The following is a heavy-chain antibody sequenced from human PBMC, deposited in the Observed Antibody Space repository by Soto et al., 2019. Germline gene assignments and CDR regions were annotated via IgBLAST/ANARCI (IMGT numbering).Heavy chain of an antibody. CDR1: GFTFSSYA. J-gene: IGHJ6*03. V-gene: IGHV3-23*01. Sequence: PGGSLRLSCAASGFTFSSYAMSWVRQAPGKGLEWVSAISGSGGSTYYADSVKGRFTISRDNSKNTLYLQMNSLRAEDTAVYYCAKGHCSGGSCYHTAPYYYYYYYMDVWGKGTTVTVSS. CDR2: ISGSGGST. D-gene: IGHD2-15*01. CDR3: AKGHCSGGSCYHTAPYYYYYYYMDV.